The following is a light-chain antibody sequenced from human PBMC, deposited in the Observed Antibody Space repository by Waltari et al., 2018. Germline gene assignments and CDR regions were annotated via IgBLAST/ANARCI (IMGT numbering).Light chain of an antibody. V-gene: IGKV3-11*01. CDR3: QQRSNWPPALT. J-gene: IGKJ4*01. CDR1: QSVSSY. Sequence: EIVLPQSPVTLSLSPGERATLSCRASQSVSSYLTWYQQKPGQAPRLLIYDASNRATGIPARFRGSGSGTDFTLTISSLEPEDFAVYYCQQRSNWPPALTFGGGTKVEVK. CDR2: DAS.